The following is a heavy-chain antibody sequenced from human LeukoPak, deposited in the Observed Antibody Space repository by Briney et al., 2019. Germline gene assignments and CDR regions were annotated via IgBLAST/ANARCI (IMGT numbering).Heavy chain of an antibody. CDR2: IIPIFGTA. V-gene: IGHV1-69*13. D-gene: IGHD6-6*01. CDR1: GGTFSSYA. CDR3: AQSNRQLVHFDY. J-gene: IGHJ4*02. Sequence: SVKVSCKASGGTFSSYAISWVRQAPGQGLAWMGGIIPIFGTANYAQKFQGRVTITADESTSTAYMELSSLRSEDTAVYYCAQSNRQLVHFDYWGQGTLVTVSS.